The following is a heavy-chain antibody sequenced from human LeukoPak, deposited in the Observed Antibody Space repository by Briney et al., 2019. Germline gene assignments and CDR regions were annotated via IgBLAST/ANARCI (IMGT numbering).Heavy chain of an antibody. J-gene: IGHJ3*02. D-gene: IGHD3-22*01. CDR1: GFTFSSYW. V-gene: IGHV3-7*01. CDR2: IKQDGSEK. Sequence: SGGSLRLSCAASGFTFSSYWMSWVRQAPGKGLEWVANIKQDGSEKYYVDSVKGRFTISRDNAKNSLYLQMNSLRAEDPAVYYCARDRGTYYYDTSSHYDAFDIWGQGTMVTVSS. CDR3: ARDRGTYYYDTSSHYDAFDI.